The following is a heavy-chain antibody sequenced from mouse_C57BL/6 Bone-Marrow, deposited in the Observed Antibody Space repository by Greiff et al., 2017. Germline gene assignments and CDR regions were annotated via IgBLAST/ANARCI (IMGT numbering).Heavy chain of an antibody. V-gene: IGHV1-81*01. CDR1: GYTFTSYG. Sequence: VQLQQSGAELARPGASVKLSCKASGYTFTSYGISWVKQRTGQGLEWIGEIYPSSGNTYYNEKFKGKATLTADKSSSTAYMQLSSLTSEDSAVSYCARDYYGPYWYFDVWGTGTTVTVSS. J-gene: IGHJ1*03. CDR2: IYPSSGNT. D-gene: IGHD1-1*01. CDR3: ARDYYGPYWYFDV.